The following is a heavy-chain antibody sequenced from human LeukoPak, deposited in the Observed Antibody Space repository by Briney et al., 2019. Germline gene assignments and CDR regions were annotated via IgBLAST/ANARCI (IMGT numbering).Heavy chain of an antibody. Sequence: SPTLSLTCAVSGDSVSINSAAWNWIRQSPSRGLEWLGRTYYRSKWSNDAGFVKSRITINPDTSKNKFSLQLNSVTPEDTGVYYCARGGSGTPPGFHHWGQGTLVTVSS. J-gene: IGHJ1*01. CDR2: TYYRSKWSN. V-gene: IGHV6-1*01. D-gene: IGHD3-10*01. CDR3: ARGGSGTPPGFHH. CDR1: GDSVSINSAA.